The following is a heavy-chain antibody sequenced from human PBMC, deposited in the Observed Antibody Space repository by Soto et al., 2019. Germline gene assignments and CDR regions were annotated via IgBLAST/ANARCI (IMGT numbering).Heavy chain of an antibody. Sequence: QVQLVESGGGVVQPGRSLRLSCAASGFTVSNTGMHWVRQAPGKGLEWVAVLWYDGNTKYYADSVKGRFTISRDNSMKTTNSQMDSLGAGGTAVYYCGRGPCFSCWRLTYLGHWGQGNLVTVSS. CDR2: LWYDGNTK. V-gene: IGHV3-33*01. J-gene: IGHJ4*02. D-gene: IGHD3-3*01. CDR1: GFTVSNTG. CDR3: GRGPCFSCWRLTYLGH.